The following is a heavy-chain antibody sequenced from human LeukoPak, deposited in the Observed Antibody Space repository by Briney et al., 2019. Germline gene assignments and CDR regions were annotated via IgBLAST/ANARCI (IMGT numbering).Heavy chain of an antibody. CDR1: GYTFTGYY. D-gene: IGHD2-15*01. Sequence: ASVKVSCKASGYTFTGYYMHWVRQAPGQGLEWMGWINPNSGGTNYQGRVTMTRDTSISTAYMELSRLRSDDTAVYYCARAKFVGVVPGDWGQGTLVTVSS. CDR3: ARAKFVGVVPGD. CDR2: INPNSGGT. V-gene: IGHV1-2*02. J-gene: IGHJ4*02.